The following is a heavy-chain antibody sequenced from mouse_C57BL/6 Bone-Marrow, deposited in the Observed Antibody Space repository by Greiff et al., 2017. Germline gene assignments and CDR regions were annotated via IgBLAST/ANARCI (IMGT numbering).Heavy chain of an antibody. Sequence: DVMLVESGGGLVKPGGSLKLSCAASGFTFSSYAMSWVRQTPEKRLEWVATISDGGSYTYYPDNVKGRFTISRDNAKSNLYLQMSHLKSEDTAMYYCARAYYSNPYAIDYWGQGTSVTVSS. CDR1: GFTFSSYA. CDR2: ISDGGSYT. V-gene: IGHV5-4*03. D-gene: IGHD2-5*01. CDR3: ARAYYSNPYAIDY. J-gene: IGHJ4*01.